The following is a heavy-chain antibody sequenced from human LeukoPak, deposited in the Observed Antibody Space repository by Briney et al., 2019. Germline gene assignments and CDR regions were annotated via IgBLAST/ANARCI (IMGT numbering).Heavy chain of an antibody. V-gene: IGHV3-48*02. CDR3: SRGLSRDRYNYGSLDY. CDR1: GSTFYTYS. D-gene: IGHD5-24*01. J-gene: IGHJ4*02. Sequence: GGSLRLSCAASGSTFYTYSINWVRQAPGKGLEWVSYISTSSSSSTINYADSVKGRFTISRDNAKNSLYLQMNSLRDEDTAVYYCSRGLSRDRYNYGSLDYWGQGTLVIVSS. CDR2: ISTSSSSSTI.